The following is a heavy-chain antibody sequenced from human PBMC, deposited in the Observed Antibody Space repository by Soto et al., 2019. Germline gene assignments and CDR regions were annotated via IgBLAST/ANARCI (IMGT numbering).Heavy chain of an antibody. V-gene: IGHV3-64*01. Sequence: EVHLVESGGGLVQPGGSLRLSCAASGFIFSSYAMHWVRQAPGKGLEYVSAINPNGDSTYYANCVKGRFTISRDNSKSTLYLQMGRLRAEDMAVYYCAGAGSGYDHWGQGTLVTVSS. CDR2: INPNGDST. J-gene: IGHJ5*02. CDR3: AGAGSGYDH. CDR1: GFIFSSYA. D-gene: IGHD5-12*01.